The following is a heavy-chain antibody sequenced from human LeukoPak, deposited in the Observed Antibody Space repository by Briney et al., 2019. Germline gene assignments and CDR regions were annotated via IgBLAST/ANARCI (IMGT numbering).Heavy chain of an antibody. CDR3: ARDRVDTAMDAPFDY. D-gene: IGHD5-18*01. CDR1: GGTFSSYA. V-gene: IGHV1-69*04. J-gene: IGHJ4*02. Sequence: ASVKVSCKASGGTFSSYAISWVRQAPGQGLEWMGRIIPIFGIANYAQKFQGRVTITADKSTSTAYMELSSLRSEDTAVYYCARDRVDTAMDAPFDYWGQGTLVTVSS. CDR2: IIPIFGIA.